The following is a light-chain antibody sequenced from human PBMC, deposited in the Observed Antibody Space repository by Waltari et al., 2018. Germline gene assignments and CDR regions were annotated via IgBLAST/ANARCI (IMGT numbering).Light chain of an antibody. CDR2: NAS. Sequence: EIVLEQSPGTLSLSPGERATLSCRASQTFGSPFLAWFQQKPGQSPRLLIFNASARATCVPDRFSGRASGTDFTLTITRLEPEDFAVYFCQYHDGPWTFGRGTKV. CDR1: QTFGSPF. V-gene: IGKV3-20*01. J-gene: IGKJ1*01. CDR3: QYHDGPWT.